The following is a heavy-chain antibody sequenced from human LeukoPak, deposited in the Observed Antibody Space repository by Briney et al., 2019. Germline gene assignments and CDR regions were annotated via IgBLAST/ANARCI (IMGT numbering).Heavy chain of an antibody. V-gene: IGHV3-23*01. CDR3: VKGSRRTGSYDY. CDR1: GFTFRSYA. Sequence: PGGSLRLSCAGSGFTFRSYAMSWVRQAPGKGLATIGGSDDSTYYADSVKGWFTISRDNSKNTLYLQMNRLRAEDTAVYYCVKGSRRTGSYDYWGQGTLVTVSS. D-gene: IGHD6-6*01. J-gene: IGHJ4*02. CDR2: IGGSDDST.